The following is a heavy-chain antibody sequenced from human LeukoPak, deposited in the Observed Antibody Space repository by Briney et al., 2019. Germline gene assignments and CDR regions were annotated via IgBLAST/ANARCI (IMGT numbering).Heavy chain of an antibody. J-gene: IGHJ4*02. CDR2: ISYDGSNK. V-gene: IGHV3-30-3*01. CDR3: ARERRDGYKTWLDY. Sequence: GGSLRLSCAASGFTFSSYWMHWVRQAPGKGLEWVAVISYDGSNKYYADSVKGRFTISRDNSKNTLYLQMNSLRAEDTAVYYCARERRDGYKTWLDYWGQGTLVTVSS. CDR1: GFTFSSYW. D-gene: IGHD5-24*01.